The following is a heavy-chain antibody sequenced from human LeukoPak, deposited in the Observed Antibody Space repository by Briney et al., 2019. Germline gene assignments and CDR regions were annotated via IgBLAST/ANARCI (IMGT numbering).Heavy chain of an antibody. V-gene: IGHV1-2*02. CDR3: ARPYDSSGYYRGRAFDI. J-gene: IGHJ3*02. CDR2: INPNSGGT. D-gene: IGHD3-22*01. Sequence: ASVEVSCKASGYTFTGYYMHWVRQAPGQGLEWMGWINPNSGGTNYAQKFQGRVTMTRDTSISTAYMELSRLRSDDTAVYYCARPYDSSGYYRGRAFDIWGQGTMVTVSS. CDR1: GYTFTGYY.